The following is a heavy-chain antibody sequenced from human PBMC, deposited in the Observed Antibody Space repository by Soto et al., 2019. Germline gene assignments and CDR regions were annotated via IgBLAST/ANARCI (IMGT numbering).Heavy chain of an antibody. V-gene: IGHV3-9*01. CDR1: GFKFDDYA. Sequence: EVQLVESGGGLVQPGRSLRLSCAASGFKFDDYAMHWVRQAPGKGLEWVAGISWNSGGIVYADSVKGRFTIPRDNAKRSLSLQMNSLRAEDTAFYYCAKDCIAVAGFNGMDVWGQGTTVTVSS. D-gene: IGHD6-19*01. CDR2: ISWNSGGI. CDR3: AKDCIAVAGFNGMDV. J-gene: IGHJ6*02.